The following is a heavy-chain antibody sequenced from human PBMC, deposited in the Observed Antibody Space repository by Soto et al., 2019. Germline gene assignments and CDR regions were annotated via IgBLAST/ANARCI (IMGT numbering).Heavy chain of an antibody. J-gene: IGHJ4*02. CDR2: INPSGGST. D-gene: IGHD3-22*01. CDR1: GYIFTNHY. V-gene: IGHV1-46*01. CDR3: ERADYYDSSGFYYDY. Sequence: QVQLVQSGAEVKKPGASVKVSCKASGYIFTNHYIHWVRQAPGQGLEWMGIINPSGGSTNYLQKFQGRVTMTRDTSTSTVYMELSSLRSEETAVYFCERADYYDSSGFYYDYWGQGNLVTVSS.